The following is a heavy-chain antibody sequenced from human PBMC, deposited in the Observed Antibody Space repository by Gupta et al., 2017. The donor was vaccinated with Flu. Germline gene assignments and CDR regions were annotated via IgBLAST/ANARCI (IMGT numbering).Heavy chain of an antibody. D-gene: IGHD3-10*01. CDR2: IYYSGST. V-gene: IGHV4-39*01. Sequence: QLQLQESGPGLVKPSETLSLTCTVSGGSISSSSYYWGWIRQPPGKGLEWIGSIYYSGSTYYNPALKSRVTISVDTSKNQFSLKLSSVTAADTAVYYCAGTYYYGSGSHLGFDPWGQGTLVTVSS. J-gene: IGHJ5*02. CDR1: GGSISSSSYY. CDR3: AGTYYYGSGSHLGFDP.